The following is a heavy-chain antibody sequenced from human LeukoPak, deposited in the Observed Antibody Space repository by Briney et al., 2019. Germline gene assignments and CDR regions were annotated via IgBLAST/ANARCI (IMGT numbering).Heavy chain of an antibody. CDR1: GGSFSGYY. Sequence: LSLTCAVYGGSFSGYYMSWIRQAPGKGLEWVSCISSGSSTIYYADSVKGRFTISRDNAKNSLYLQMDSLRAEDTAVYYCARDRPGVAVAATDYWGQGTLVTVSS. D-gene: IGHD6-19*01. J-gene: IGHJ4*02. V-gene: IGHV3-11*01. CDR2: ISSGSSTI. CDR3: ARDRPGVAVAATDY.